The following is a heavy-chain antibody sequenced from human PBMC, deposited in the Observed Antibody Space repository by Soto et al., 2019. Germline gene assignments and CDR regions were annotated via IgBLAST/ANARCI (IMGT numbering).Heavy chain of an antibody. CDR2: IYYSGST. V-gene: IGHV4-31*03. D-gene: IGHD3-22*01. CDR3: ARERVVNSCSLDY. CDR1: GGSISSGGYY. J-gene: IGHJ4*02. Sequence: LSLTCTVSGGSISSGGYYWSWIRQHPGKGLQWIGYIYYSGSTYYNPSLKSRVTISVDTSKNQFSLKLSSVTAADTAVYYCARERVVNSCSLDYWGQGTLVSVSS.